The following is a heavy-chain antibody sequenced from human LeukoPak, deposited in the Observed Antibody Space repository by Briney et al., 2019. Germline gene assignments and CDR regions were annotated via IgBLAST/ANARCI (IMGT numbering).Heavy chain of an antibody. J-gene: IGHJ4*02. CDR1: GFTGSSNY. CDR3: ARGHSGGYPPYFDY. V-gene: IGHV3-66*02. CDR2: IYSGGST. D-gene: IGHD1-26*01. Sequence: PGGSLRLSCAAPGFTGSSNYMSWVRQAPGKGLEWVSVIYSGGSTYYADSVKGRFTISRDNSKNTLYLQMNSLRAEDTAVYYCARGHSGGYPPYFDYWGQGTLVTVSS.